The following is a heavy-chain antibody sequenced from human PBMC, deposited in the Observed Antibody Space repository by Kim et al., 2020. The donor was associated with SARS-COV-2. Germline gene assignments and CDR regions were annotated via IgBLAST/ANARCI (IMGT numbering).Heavy chain of an antibody. J-gene: IGHJ4*02. CDR3: ARDFRGARIAARPGELSY. CDR1: GFTFSSYA. V-gene: IGHV3-30-3*01. D-gene: IGHD6-6*01. CDR2: ISYDGSNK. Sequence: GGSLRLSCAASGFTFSSYAMHWVRQAPGKGLEWVAVISYDGSNKYYADSVKGRFTISRDNSKNTLYLQMNSLRAEDTAVYYCARDFRGARIAARPGELSYWGQGTMVTVSS.